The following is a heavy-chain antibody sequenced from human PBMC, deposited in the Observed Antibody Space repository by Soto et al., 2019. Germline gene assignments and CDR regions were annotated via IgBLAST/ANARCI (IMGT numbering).Heavy chain of an antibody. V-gene: IGHV4-59*08. J-gene: IGHJ4*02. CDR1: GSSINSYY. D-gene: IGHD2-2*01. CDR2: IHSSGSA. Sequence: SETLSLTCPVSGSSINSYYWIWMRQPPEKKLEWIGYIHSSGSANYNPSLKRRVTMSVDTSKNQFSLEVHSVTAVDMAVYYCARYYCGTSCYYFEHWGQVTLVTVSS. CDR3: ARYYCGTSCYYFEH.